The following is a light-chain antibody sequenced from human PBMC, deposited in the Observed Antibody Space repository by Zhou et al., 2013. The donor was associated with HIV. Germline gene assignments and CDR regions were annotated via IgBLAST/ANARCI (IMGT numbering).Light chain of an antibody. Sequence: IVLTQSPGTLSLSPGERATLSCRTSESIPSSYLAWFQQKPGQAPRLLIYGASSRATGIPDRFSGSGSGTEFTLTISSLQPDECATYFCQQYNTYPITFGQGTRLEI. V-gene: IGKV3-20*01. CDR2: GAS. CDR3: QQYNTYPIT. J-gene: IGKJ5*01. CDR1: ESIPSSY.